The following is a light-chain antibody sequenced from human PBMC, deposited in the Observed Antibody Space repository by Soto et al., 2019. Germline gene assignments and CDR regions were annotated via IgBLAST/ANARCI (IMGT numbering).Light chain of an antibody. V-gene: IGKV3-20*01. J-gene: IGKJ1*01. Sequence: ESLFMQDPSTLSLSPGERGTLSCRPSQNLGTLYLAWFQQKSGQAPRLLIYSASRRATGIPDRFTGSGSGTDFTLTINRVEPEDFAVYFCQQYAGSPRTFGQGTNVDIK. CDR3: QQYAGSPRT. CDR2: SAS. CDR1: QNLGTLY.